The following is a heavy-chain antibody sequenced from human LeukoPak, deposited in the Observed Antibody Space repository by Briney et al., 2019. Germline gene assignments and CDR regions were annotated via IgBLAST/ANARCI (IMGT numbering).Heavy chain of an antibody. D-gene: IGHD2-2*01. Sequence: SETLSLTCTVSGGSISSSSYYWGWIRQPPGKGLEWIGSIYHSGSTYYNPSLKSRVTISVDTSKNQFSLKLSSVTAADTAVYYCARAYQLYYYYYMDVWGKGTTVTISS. CDR2: IYHSGST. V-gene: IGHV4-39*01. J-gene: IGHJ6*03. CDR1: GGSISSSSYY. CDR3: ARAYQLYYYYYMDV.